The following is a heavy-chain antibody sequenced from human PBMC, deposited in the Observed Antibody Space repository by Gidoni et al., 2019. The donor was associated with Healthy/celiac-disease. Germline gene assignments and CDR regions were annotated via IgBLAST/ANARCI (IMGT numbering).Heavy chain of an antibody. V-gene: IGHV3-13*01. CDR1: GFTFSSYD. Sequence: EVQLVESGGGLVQPGGSLRLSCAASGFTFSSYDMHWGRQATGKGLEWVSAIGTAGDTYYPGPVKGRFTISRENAKHSLYLQMNSLRAGDTAVYYCASGDWNDGGYYYYYGMDVWGQGTTVTVSS. D-gene: IGHD1-1*01. CDR2: IGTAGDT. CDR3: ASGDWNDGGYYYYYGMDV. J-gene: IGHJ6*02.